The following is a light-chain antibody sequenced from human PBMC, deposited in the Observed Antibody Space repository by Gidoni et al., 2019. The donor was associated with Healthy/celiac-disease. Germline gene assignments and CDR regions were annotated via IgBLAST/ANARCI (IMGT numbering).Light chain of an antibody. J-gene: IGKJ1*01. CDR1: QSVSSN. CDR2: GAS. V-gene: IGKV3-15*01. Sequence: EIVMTQSPATLSVSPGERATLSCRASQSVSSNLAWYQQKPGQAPRLLIYGASTSATGIPARFSGSGSWTEFTLTISSLQSEDFAVYYCQQYNNWHPVAFGQGTKVEIK. CDR3: QQYNNWHPVA.